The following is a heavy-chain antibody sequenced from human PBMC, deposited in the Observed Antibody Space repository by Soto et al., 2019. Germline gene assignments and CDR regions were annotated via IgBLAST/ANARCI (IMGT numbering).Heavy chain of an antibody. J-gene: IGHJ6*03. Sequence: QVQLQQWGAGLLKPSETLFLTCAVYGGSFSGYYWTWIRQPPGKGLEWIGEINHSGSTNYNPSLKSRVTISVDTSKNQFSLKLISVTAADTAVYYCARGDIVLVPAVMGYYYYMDVWGRGTPVTVSS. CDR2: INHSGST. CDR3: ARGDIVLVPAVMGYYYYMDV. D-gene: IGHD2-2*01. V-gene: IGHV4-34*01. CDR1: GGSFSGYY.